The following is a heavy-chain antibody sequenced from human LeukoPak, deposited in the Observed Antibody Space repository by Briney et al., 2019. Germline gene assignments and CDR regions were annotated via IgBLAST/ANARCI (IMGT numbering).Heavy chain of an antibody. V-gene: IGHV4-30-2*01. Sequence: SQTPSLTCAVSGGSISSGGYSWSWIRQPPGKGLEWIGYIYHSGSTYYNPSLKSRVTISVDRSKNQFSLKLSSVTAADTAVYYCARGGIAAAYGMDVWGQGTTVTVSS. CDR2: IYHSGST. J-gene: IGHJ6*02. D-gene: IGHD6-13*01. CDR3: ARGGIAAAYGMDV. CDR1: GGSISSGGYS.